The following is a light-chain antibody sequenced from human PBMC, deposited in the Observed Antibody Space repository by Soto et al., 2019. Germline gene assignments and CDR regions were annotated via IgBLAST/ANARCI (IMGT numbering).Light chain of an antibody. J-gene: IGLJ3*02. CDR3: SSYAGSKSLL. CDR2: EVN. V-gene: IGLV2-8*01. CDR1: SSDVGGYNY. Sequence: QSALTQPASVSGSPGQSITISCTGTSSDVGGYNYVSWYQQYPGKAPKLMIYEVNKRPSGVPDRFSGSKSGNTASLTVSGLQAEDEGDYYCSSYAGSKSLLFGGGTKLTVL.